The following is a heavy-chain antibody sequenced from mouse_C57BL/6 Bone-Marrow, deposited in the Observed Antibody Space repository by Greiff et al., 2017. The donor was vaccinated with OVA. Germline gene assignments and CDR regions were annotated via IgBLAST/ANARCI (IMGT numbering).Heavy chain of an antibody. Sequence: EVKLMESGGGLVKPGGSLKLSCAASGFTFSSYAMSWVRQTPEKRLEWVATISDGGSYTYYPDNVKGRFTISRDNAKNNLYLQMSHLKSEDTAMYYCAIGPDSSGHDYFDYWGQGTTLTVSS. V-gene: IGHV5-4*03. CDR1: GFTFSSYA. CDR3: AIGPDSSGHDYFDY. J-gene: IGHJ2*01. CDR2: ISDGGSYT. D-gene: IGHD3-2*02.